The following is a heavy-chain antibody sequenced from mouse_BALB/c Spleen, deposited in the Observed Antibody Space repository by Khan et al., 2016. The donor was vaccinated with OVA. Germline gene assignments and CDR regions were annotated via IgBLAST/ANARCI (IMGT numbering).Heavy chain of an antibody. Sequence: QMQLEESGPGLVAPSQSLSITCTVSGFSLTDYGVNWVRQPPGKGLEWLGMIWGDGSKDYNSALKSRLSISRDNSKSQVFLKMNSLQTDDTARYYCARERRLGGFAYWGQGTLVTVSA. J-gene: IGHJ3*01. CDR1: GFSLTDYG. CDR3: ARERRLGGFAY. V-gene: IGHV2-6-7*01. CDR2: IWGDGSK. D-gene: IGHD3-3*01.